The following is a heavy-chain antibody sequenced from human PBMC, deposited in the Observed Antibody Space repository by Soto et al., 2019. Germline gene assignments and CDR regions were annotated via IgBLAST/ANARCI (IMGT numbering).Heavy chain of an antibody. D-gene: IGHD6-13*01. Sequence: EVQLVESGGGLVQPGGSLRLCCAASGFTFSRYSMNWVRQAPGKGLEWVSYISSSSSTIYYADSVKGRFTISRDNAKNSLYLQMNSLRDDDTAVYYCARDRVSSSWNDAFDIWGQGTMVTVSS. CDR2: ISSSSSTI. CDR3: ARDRVSSSWNDAFDI. V-gene: IGHV3-48*02. J-gene: IGHJ3*02. CDR1: GFTFSRYS.